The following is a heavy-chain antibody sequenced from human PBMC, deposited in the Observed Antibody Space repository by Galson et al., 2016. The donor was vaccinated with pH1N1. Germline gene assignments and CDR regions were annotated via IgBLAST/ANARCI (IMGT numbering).Heavy chain of an antibody. D-gene: IGHD1-26*01. Sequence: SPRLSCAASGFTFSNHWMHWVRQAPGKGLLWVSRINRDGGDTSYADSVKGRFTMFRDNAKNTLSLQMNSLRVDDTAVYYCARGEQSMDKLFDSWGQGTPVTVSS. J-gene: IGHJ4*02. CDR1: GFTFSNHW. CDR3: ARGEQSMDKLFDS. CDR2: INRDGGDT. V-gene: IGHV3-74*01.